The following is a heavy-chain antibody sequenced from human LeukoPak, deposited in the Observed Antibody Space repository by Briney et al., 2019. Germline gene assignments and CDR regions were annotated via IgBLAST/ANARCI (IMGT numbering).Heavy chain of an antibody. CDR2: IYYSGST. Sequence: SETLSLTCTVSGGSISSYYWSWLRQPPGKGLEWIGYIYYSGSTNYNPSLKSRVTISVDTSKNQFSLNPSSVTAADTAVYYCARGGGYSGYDFGYWGQGTLVTVSS. D-gene: IGHD5-12*01. CDR3: ARGGGYSGYDFGY. J-gene: IGHJ4*02. CDR1: GGSISSYY. V-gene: IGHV4-59*01.